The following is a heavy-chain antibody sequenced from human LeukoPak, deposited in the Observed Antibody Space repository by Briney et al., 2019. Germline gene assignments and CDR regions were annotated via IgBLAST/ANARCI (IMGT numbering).Heavy chain of an antibody. J-gene: IGHJ6*03. V-gene: IGHV1-69*05. D-gene: IGHD3-10*01. CDR2: TIPIFGTA. CDR3: ARAMVRGVISYYYYYMGV. Sequence: SVKVSCKASGGTFSSYAISWVRQAPGQGLEWMGRTIPIFGTANYAQKFQGRVTITTDESTSTAYMELSSLRSEDTAVYYCARAMVRGVISYYYYYMGVWGKGTTVTVSS. CDR1: GGTFSSYA.